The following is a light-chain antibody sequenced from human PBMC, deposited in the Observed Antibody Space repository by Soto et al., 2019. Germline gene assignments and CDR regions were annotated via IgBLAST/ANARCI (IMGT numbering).Light chain of an antibody. CDR1: QSVSGD. CDR2: DAS. J-gene: IGKJ5*01. Sequence: EIVLTQSPATLSVSPGERVTLSCRASQSVSGDLAWYHHKPGQAPRLLVYDASARALDTPARFAGSGSGTEFTLTISSLQSEDFAVYFCQQYNHWPITFGQGTRLEIK. CDR3: QQYNHWPIT. V-gene: IGKV3-15*01.